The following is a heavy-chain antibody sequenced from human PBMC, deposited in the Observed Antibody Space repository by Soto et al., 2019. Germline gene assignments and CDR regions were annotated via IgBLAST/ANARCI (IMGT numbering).Heavy chain of an antibody. CDR2: IYSTGTT. D-gene: IGHD3-10*01. V-gene: IGHV3-53*01. Sequence: EVQLVESGGGLIQPGGSLKLSCAASGFTVGNNYMSWVSQAPGKGLEWVSLIYSTGTTKYADSVKCRFTVSRDNAKNTLYLQMNSLRAEDTSVYYCAKDGRGSGSHYNSFGYWGQGTLVTVSS. CDR3: AKDGRGSGSHYNSFGY. J-gene: IGHJ4*02. CDR1: GFTVGNNY.